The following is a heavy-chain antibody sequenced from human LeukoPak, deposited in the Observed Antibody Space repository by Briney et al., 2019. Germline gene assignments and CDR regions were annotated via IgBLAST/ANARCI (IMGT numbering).Heavy chain of an antibody. V-gene: IGHV1-69*13. CDR3: ARDDTRYYGSGSYYGFDY. Sequence: ASVKVSCKASGGTSSSYAISWVRQAPGQGLEWMGGIIPIFGTANYAQKFQGRVTITADESTSTAYMELSSLRSEDTAVYYCARDDTRYYGSGSYYGFDYWGQGTLVTVSS. CDR1: GGTSSSYA. J-gene: IGHJ4*02. CDR2: IIPIFGTA. D-gene: IGHD3-10*01.